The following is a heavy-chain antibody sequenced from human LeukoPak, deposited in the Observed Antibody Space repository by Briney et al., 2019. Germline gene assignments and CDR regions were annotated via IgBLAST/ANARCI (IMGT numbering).Heavy chain of an antibody. V-gene: IGHV4-59*08. CDR2: IYYSGST. Sequence: ETLSLTCTVSGGSISSYYWTWIRQPPGKGLEWIGYIYYSGSTNYNPSLKSRVTISVDTSKNQFSLKLSSVTAADTAIYYCARLGDSRSPLYYFDYWGQGTLVIVSS. D-gene: IGHD6-13*01. CDR3: ARLGDSRSPLYYFDY. J-gene: IGHJ4*02. CDR1: GGSISSYY.